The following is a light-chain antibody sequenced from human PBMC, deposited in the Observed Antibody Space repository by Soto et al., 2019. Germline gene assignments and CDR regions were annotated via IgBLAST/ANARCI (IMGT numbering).Light chain of an antibody. J-gene: IGKJ1*01. Sequence: AIQMTQSPSSLSASVGDRVTITCRASQGIRIDLGWYQQKPGQAPQLLIYHASNLQRGVPSRFSGSGSGTDFTLTISSLQPEDFATYYCLQDYNYPWTFGQATKVDIK. CDR1: QGIRID. CDR2: HAS. CDR3: LQDYNYPWT. V-gene: IGKV1-6*01.